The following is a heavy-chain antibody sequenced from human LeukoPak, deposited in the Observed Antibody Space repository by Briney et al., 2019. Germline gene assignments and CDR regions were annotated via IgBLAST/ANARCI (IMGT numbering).Heavy chain of an antibody. CDR2: IWYDGSNK. Sequence: PGRSLRLSCAASGFTFSSYGMHWVRQAPGKGLEWVAVIWYDGSNKYYADSVKGRFTISRDNSKNTLYLQMNSLRAEDTAVYYCARVRGSYSLDYWGQGTLVTVSS. D-gene: IGHD1-26*01. J-gene: IGHJ4*02. CDR1: GFTFSSYG. CDR3: ARVRGSYSLDY. V-gene: IGHV3-33*01.